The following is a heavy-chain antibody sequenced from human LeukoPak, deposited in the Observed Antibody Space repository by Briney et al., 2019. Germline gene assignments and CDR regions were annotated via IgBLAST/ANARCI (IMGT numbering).Heavy chain of an antibody. J-gene: IGHJ6*02. D-gene: IGHD2-2*02. CDR2: ISSSSSAI. CDR1: GFTFSSYS. Sequence: GGSLRLSYAASGFTFSSYSMNWVRQAPGKGLEWVSYISSSSSAISYADSVKGRFTISRDNAKNSLYLQMNSLRDEDTAVYYCARDLCSSTICYTNYYYYGMDVWGRGTTVTVSS. V-gene: IGHV3-48*02. CDR3: ARDLCSSTICYTNYYYYGMDV.